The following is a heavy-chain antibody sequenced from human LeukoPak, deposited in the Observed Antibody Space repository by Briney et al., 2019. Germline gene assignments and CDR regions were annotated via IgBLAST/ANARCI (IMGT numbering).Heavy chain of an antibody. J-gene: IGHJ4*02. CDR3: ARDEGYD. D-gene: IGHD1-1*01. V-gene: IGHV4-30-4*01. CDR1: NDSISSGDYY. CDR2: IFHRGGT. Sequence: SETLSLTCTVSNDSISSGDYYWNWIRQPPGKGLEWIGYIFHRGGTSYNPSLKSRVTISVDTFKNQFSLKLSSVTAADTAVYYCARDEGYDWGQGTLVTVSS.